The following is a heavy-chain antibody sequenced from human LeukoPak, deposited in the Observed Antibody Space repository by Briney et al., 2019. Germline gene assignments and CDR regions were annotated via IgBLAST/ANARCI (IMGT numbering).Heavy chain of an antibody. D-gene: IGHD6-6*01. Sequence: SSETLSLTCTVSGGSISSSSYYWGWIRQPPGKGLEWIGSIYYSGSTYYNPSLKSRVTISVDTPKNQFSLNLNSVTAADTAVYYCGGSSDYYYMDVWGKGTTVTVYS. V-gene: IGHV4-39*01. CDR2: IYYSGST. J-gene: IGHJ6*03. CDR1: GGSISSSSYY. CDR3: GGSSDYYYMDV.